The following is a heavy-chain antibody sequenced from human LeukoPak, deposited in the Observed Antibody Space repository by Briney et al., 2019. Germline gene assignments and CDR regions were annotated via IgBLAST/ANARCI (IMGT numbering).Heavy chain of an antibody. D-gene: IGHD2/OR15-2a*01. Sequence: GGSLRLSCAASGFTFSSYAMHWVRQAPGKGLEWVAVISYDGSNKYYADSVKGRFTISRDNSKNTLYLQMNSLRAEDTAVYYCARESYYTCYYYGMDVWGQGTTVTVSS. CDR1: GFTFSSYA. CDR3: ARESYYTCYYYGMDV. CDR2: ISYDGSNK. J-gene: IGHJ6*02. V-gene: IGHV3-30*04.